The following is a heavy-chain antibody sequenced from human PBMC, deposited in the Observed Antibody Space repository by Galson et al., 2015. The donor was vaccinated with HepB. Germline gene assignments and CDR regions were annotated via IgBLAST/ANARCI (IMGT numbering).Heavy chain of an antibody. V-gene: IGHV3-33*08. Sequence: SLRLSCAASGFTFSSYGMHWVRQAPGKGLEWVAVIWYDGSNKYYADSVKGRFTISRDNSKNTLYLQMNSLRAEDTAVYYCARDHRMRSMVRGVIGYWGQGTLVTVSS. CDR1: GFTFSSYG. D-gene: IGHD3-10*01. CDR2: IWYDGSNK. J-gene: IGHJ4*02. CDR3: ARDHRMRSMVRGVIGY.